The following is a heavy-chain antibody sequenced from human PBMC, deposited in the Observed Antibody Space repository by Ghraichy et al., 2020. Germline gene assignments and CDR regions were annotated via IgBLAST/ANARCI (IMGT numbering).Heavy chain of an antibody. J-gene: IGHJ4*02. V-gene: IGHV4-39*01. CDR3: ARRPSWEGLFDY. CDR2: IYYSGST. D-gene: IGHD1-26*01. Sequence: SETLSLTCTVSGGSISSSSYYWGWIRQPPGKGLEWIGSIYYSGSTYYNPSLKSRVTISVDTSKNQFSLKLSSVTAADTAVYYCARRPSWEGLFDYWGQGTLVTVSS. CDR1: GGSISSSSYY.